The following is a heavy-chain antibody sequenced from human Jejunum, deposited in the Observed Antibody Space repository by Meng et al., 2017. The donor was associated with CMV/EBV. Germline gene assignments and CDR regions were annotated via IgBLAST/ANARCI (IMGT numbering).Heavy chain of an antibody. V-gene: IGHV3-30-3*01. CDR3: ARDSNYLDTRGFLDY. CDR1: GFTFTSYP. CDR2: ISYDGSDK. Sequence: GFTFTSYPMNWVRQAPGKGLEWVAVISYDGSDKHYADSVKGRFTISRDTSNSTLFLQMSSLRVEDTAVYYCARDSNYLDTRGFLDYWGQGALVTVSS. D-gene: IGHD3-22*01. J-gene: IGHJ4*02.